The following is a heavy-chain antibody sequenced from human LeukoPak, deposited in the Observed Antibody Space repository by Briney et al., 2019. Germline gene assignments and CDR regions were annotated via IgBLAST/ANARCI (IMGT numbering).Heavy chain of an antibody. CDR1: GFTVSSSY. V-gene: IGHV3-53*01. CDR3: ATRPGMGINYFDL. Sequence: PGGSLGLSCAASGFTVSSSYMSWVRHAPGRGLECVSDLYRDGSTYYADSVKGRFTISRDNSRNTVYLQMNGLSAEDTAVYYCATRPGMGINYFDLWGRGTLVTVSS. CDR2: LYRDGST. J-gene: IGHJ2*01. D-gene: IGHD1-1*01.